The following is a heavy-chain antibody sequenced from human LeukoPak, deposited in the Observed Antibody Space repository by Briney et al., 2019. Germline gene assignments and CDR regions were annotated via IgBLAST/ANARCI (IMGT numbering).Heavy chain of an antibody. V-gene: IGHV1-2*02. CDR1: GYTFTGYY. Sequence: ASVKVSCKASGYTFTGYYMHWVRQAPGQGLEWMGWINPNSGGTNYAQKFQGRVTMARDTSISTAYMELSRLRSDDTAVYYCATPHAVGIGFDPWGQGTLVTVSS. CDR3: ATPHAVGIGFDP. J-gene: IGHJ5*02. CDR2: INPNSGGT.